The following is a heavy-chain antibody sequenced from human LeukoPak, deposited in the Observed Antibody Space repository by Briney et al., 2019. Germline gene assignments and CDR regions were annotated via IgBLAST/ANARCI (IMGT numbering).Heavy chain of an antibody. V-gene: IGHV1-24*01. CDR3: ATGGPTYYYDSSGSIKFDS. Sequence: ASVKVSCKASGYTFTSYYMHWVRQAPGKGLEWMGGFDPEDGETIYAQKFQGRVTMTEDTSTDTAYMELSSLRSEDTAVYYCATGGPTYYYDSSGSIKFDSWGQGTLVTVSS. D-gene: IGHD3-22*01. CDR2: FDPEDGET. CDR1: GYTFTSYY. J-gene: IGHJ5*01.